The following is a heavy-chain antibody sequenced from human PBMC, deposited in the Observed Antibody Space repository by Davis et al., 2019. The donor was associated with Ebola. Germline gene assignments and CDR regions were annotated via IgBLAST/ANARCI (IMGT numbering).Heavy chain of an antibody. J-gene: IGHJ4*02. CDR3: AGGIAVAVSDY. D-gene: IGHD6-19*01. V-gene: IGHV1-69*02. CDR2: IIPILGIA. Sequence: SVKVSCKASGGTFSSYTISWVRQAPGQGLEWMGRIIPILGIANYAQKFQGRVTITADKSTSTAYMELSSLRSEETAVYYCAGGIAVAVSDYWGQGTLVTVSS. CDR1: GGTFSSYT.